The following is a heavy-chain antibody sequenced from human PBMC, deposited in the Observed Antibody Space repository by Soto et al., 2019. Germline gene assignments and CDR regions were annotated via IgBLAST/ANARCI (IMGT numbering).Heavy chain of an antibody. CDR2: ISDSADRI. CDR3: ARDFSMVIVAPGY. V-gene: IGHV3-23*01. D-gene: IGHD5-12*01. CDR1: GFSFSSNS. Sequence: GGSLRLSCKASGFSFSSNSMGWLRQAPGKGLDWVSSISDSADRIYYADSVRGRFTFSRDNSKNMMYLQINALRAEDTAVYYCARDFSMVIVAPGYWGQGTLVTVSS. J-gene: IGHJ4*02.